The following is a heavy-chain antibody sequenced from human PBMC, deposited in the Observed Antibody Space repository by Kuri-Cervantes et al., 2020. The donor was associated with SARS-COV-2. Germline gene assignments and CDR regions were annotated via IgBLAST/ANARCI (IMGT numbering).Heavy chain of an antibody. Sequence: GESLMISCAASGFTFGSYWMHWVRQAPGKGLVWVSRINTDGSSTNYADSVKGRFTMSRDNAKNTLYLQMNSLKTEDTAVYYCTTKNYFGGYLDYWGQGTLVTVSS. V-gene: IGHV3-74*01. CDR2: INTDGSST. CDR3: TTKNYFGGYLDY. D-gene: IGHD4-23*01. CDR1: GFTFGSYW. J-gene: IGHJ4*02.